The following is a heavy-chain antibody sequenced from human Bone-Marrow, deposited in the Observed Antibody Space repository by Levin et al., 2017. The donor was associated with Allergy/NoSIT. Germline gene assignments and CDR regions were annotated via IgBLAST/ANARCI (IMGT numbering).Heavy chain of an antibody. CDR2: INSGSTDI. Sequence: PGGSLRLSCAASGFNFSTYNMNWVRQAPGKALEWVSSINSGSTDIYYADSLKGRFTISRDNAENSLYLQMNGLRAGDTAVYYCARDRTYGILRNYGMDVWGQGTTVTVSS. CDR1: GFNFSTYN. CDR3: ARDRTYGILRNYGMDV. D-gene: IGHD3-9*01. J-gene: IGHJ6*02. V-gene: IGHV3-21*01.